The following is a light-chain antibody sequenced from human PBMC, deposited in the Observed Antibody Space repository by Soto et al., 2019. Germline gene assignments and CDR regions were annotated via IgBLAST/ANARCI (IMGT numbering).Light chain of an antibody. CDR3: QQRSNWPVT. V-gene: IGKV3-11*01. Sequence: EIVLTQSPATLSSSPGERATLSCRASQSVSSSLAWYQQKPGQAPRLLIYGASNRAVGIPARFSGSGSGTDFTLTISSLEPEDFAVYYCQQRSNWPVTFGQGTRLEIK. J-gene: IGKJ5*01. CDR1: QSVSSS. CDR2: GAS.